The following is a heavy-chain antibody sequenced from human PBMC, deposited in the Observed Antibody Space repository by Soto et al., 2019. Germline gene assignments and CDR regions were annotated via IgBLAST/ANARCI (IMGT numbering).Heavy chain of an antibody. CDR3: ARGKYSGSYYDWFDP. J-gene: IGHJ5*02. CDR1: GGSISTYY. CDR2: IYYSGTT. Sequence: QVQLQESGPGLVKPSETLSLTCTVSGGSISTYYWSWIRQPPGKGLEWIGYIYYSGTTNYNPSLKSRVTTSVDTSKNQFSLKLSSVTAADTAVYYCARGKYSGSYYDWFDPWGQGTLVTVSS. D-gene: IGHD1-26*01. V-gene: IGHV4-59*01.